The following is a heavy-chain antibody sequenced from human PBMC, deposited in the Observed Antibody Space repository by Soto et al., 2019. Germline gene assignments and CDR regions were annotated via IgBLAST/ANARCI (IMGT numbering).Heavy chain of an antibody. CDR3: ARDRKGGYCSGGSCYSGFDY. CDR1: GGTFSSYT. J-gene: IGHJ4*02. V-gene: IGHV1-69*04. CDR2: IIPILGIA. D-gene: IGHD2-15*01. Sequence: SVKVSCKASGGTFSSYTISWVRQAPGQGLEWMGRIIPILGIANYAQKFQGRVTITADKSTSTAYMELSSLRSEDTAVYYCARDRKGGYCSGGSCYSGFDYWGQGTLVTVSS.